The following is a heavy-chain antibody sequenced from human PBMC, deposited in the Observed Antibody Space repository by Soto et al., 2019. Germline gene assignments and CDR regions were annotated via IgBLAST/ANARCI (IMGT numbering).Heavy chain of an antibody. Sequence: GGSLRLSCAASGFTFSSYGMHWVRQAPGKGLEWGAVISYDGSNKYYADSVKGRFTISRDNSKNTLYLQMNSLRAEDTAVYYCAKEESYGSYPSSYFDYWGQGTLVTVSS. CDR3: AKEESYGSYPSSYFDY. V-gene: IGHV3-30*18. CDR2: ISYDGSNK. D-gene: IGHD3-10*01. J-gene: IGHJ4*02. CDR1: GFTFSSYG.